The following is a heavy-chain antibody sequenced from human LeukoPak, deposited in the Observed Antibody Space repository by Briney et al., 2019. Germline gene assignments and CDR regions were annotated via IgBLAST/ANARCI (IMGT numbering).Heavy chain of an antibody. CDR3: ATQYYDYVWGSYRHLDY. J-gene: IGHJ4*02. Sequence: SETLSLTCTVSGGSISSGSYYWSWIRQPAGKGLEWIGRIYTSGSTNYNPSFKSRVTISVDTSKNQFSLKLSSVTAADTAVYYCATQYYDYVWGSYRHLDYWGQGTLVTVSS. CDR2: IYTSGST. V-gene: IGHV4-61*02. CDR1: GGSISSGSYY. D-gene: IGHD3-16*02.